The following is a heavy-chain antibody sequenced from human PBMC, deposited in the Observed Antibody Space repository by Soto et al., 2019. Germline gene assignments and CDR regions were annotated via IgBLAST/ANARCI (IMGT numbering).Heavy chain of an antibody. D-gene: IGHD6-13*01. CDR3: ARARRSSWYDLSFYYYYGMDV. Sequence: PGWSLRLSCAASGFTFSSYEMNWVRQAPGKGLEWVSYISSSGSTIYYADSVKGRFTISRDNAKNSLYLQMNSLRAEDTAVYYCARARRSSWYDLSFYYYYGMDVWGQGTTVTVSS. V-gene: IGHV3-48*03. J-gene: IGHJ6*02. CDR1: GFTFSSYE. CDR2: ISSSGSTI.